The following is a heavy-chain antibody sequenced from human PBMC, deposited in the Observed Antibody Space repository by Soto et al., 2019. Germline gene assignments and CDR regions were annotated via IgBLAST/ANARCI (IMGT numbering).Heavy chain of an antibody. CDR1: GGSISSYY. Sequence: SETLSLTCTVSGGSISSYYWSWIRQPPGKGLEWIGYIYYKGNTNYHPSLKRRVTITVDTSKNQFPLKLSSVTGADTGVYYCARTYYHFWSGYWRWFDPWGQGTLVTVS. V-gene: IGHV4-59*01. D-gene: IGHD3-3*01. CDR2: IYYKGNT. CDR3: ARTYYHFWSGYWRWFDP. J-gene: IGHJ5*02.